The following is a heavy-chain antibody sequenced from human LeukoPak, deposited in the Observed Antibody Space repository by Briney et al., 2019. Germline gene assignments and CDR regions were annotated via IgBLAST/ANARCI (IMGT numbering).Heavy chain of an antibody. CDR3: ARTPGGEGVFDY. CDR2: IYYSGST. J-gene: IGHJ4*02. V-gene: IGHV4-39*07. D-gene: IGHD3-16*01. CDR1: GGSISSSSYY. Sequence: SETLSLTCTVSGGSISSSSYYWGWIRQPPGKGLEWIGSIYYSGSTYYNPSLKSRVTISVDTSKNQFSLKLSSVTAADTAVYYCARTPGGEGVFDYWGQGTLVTVSS.